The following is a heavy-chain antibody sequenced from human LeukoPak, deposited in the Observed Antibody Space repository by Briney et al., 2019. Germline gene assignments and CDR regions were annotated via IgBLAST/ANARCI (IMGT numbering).Heavy chain of an antibody. D-gene: IGHD3-22*01. CDR1: GGTFSSYA. CDR2: ITPIFGIA. CDR3: ARKYYYDSSGYSPHAFDI. Sequence: SVKVSCKASGGTFSSYAISWVRQAPGQGLEWMGRITPIFGIANYAQKFQGRVTITADKSTSTAYMELSSLRSEDTAVYYCARKYYYDSSGYSPHAFDIWGQGTMVTVSS. V-gene: IGHV1-69*04. J-gene: IGHJ3*02.